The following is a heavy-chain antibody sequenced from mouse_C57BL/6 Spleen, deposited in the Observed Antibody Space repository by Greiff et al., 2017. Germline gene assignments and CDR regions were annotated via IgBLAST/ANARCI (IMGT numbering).Heavy chain of an antibody. CDR3: ARDGGYGNFDY. D-gene: IGHD2-1*01. Sequence: DVMLVESGGGLVKPGGSLKLSCAASGFTFSSYAMSWVRQTPEKRLEWVATISDGGSYTYYPDNVKGRFTISRDNAKNNLYLQMSHLKSEDTAMYYCARDGGYGNFDYWGQGTTLTVSS. V-gene: IGHV5-4*01. CDR1: GFTFSSYA. CDR2: ISDGGSYT. J-gene: IGHJ2*01.